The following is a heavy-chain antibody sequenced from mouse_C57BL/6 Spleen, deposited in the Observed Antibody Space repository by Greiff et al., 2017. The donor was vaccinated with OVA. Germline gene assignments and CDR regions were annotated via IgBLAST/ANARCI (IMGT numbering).Heavy chain of an antibody. J-gene: IGHJ1*03. CDR3: ARYGDGYYQGYFDV. Sequence: EVKVVESGGGLVQPGGSLSLSCAASGFTFTDYYMSWVRQPPGKALEWLGFIRNKANGYPTEYSASLKGRFTISRDNSQSIRYLQMNALRAEDSATYYCARYGDGYYQGYFDVWGTGTTVTVSS. V-gene: IGHV7-3*01. CDR1: GFTFTDYY. CDR2: IRNKANGYPT. D-gene: IGHD2-3*01.